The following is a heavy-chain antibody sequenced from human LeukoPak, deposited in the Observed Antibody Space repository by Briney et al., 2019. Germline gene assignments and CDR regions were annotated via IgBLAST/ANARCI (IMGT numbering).Heavy chain of an antibody. J-gene: IGHJ4*02. D-gene: IGHD4-17*01. CDR1: GFTFSSYA. CDR3: AKAEWYYGDPKGGYYFDY. Sequence: PGGSLRLSCAASGFTFSSYAMSWVRQAPGKGLEWVSAISGSGGSTYYADSVKGRFTISRDNSKNTLYLQMNSLRAEDTAVYYCAKAEWYYGDPKGGYYFDYWGQGTLVTVSS. CDR2: ISGSGGST. V-gene: IGHV3-23*01.